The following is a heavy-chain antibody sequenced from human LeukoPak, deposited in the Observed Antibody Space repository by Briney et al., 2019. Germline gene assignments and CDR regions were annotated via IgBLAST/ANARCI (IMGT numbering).Heavy chain of an antibody. CDR3: AKEYYYDSSGYYFDY. V-gene: IGHV3-23*01. CDR1: GFTFSSYA. D-gene: IGHD3-22*01. J-gene: IGHJ4*02. CDR2: ISGSGGST. Sequence: ASLRLSCAASGFTFSSYAMSWVRQAPGKGLEWVSAISGSGGSTYYADSVKGRFTISRDNSKNTLYLQMNSLRAEDTAVYYCAKEYYYDSSGYYFDYWGQGTLVTVSS.